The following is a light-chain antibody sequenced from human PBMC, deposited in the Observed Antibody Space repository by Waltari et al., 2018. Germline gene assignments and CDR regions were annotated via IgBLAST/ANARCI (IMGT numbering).Light chain of an antibody. CDR1: SSDVGGYNF. J-gene: IGLJ1*01. CDR3: SSHTSNNTLKYV. Sequence: QSALTQPASVSGSPGQSITFPCTGRSSDVGGYNFVSWYHRHPGKAPNLLIYDVSNRPSGVSERFSGSKSGNTASLTISGLQAEDEADYYCSSHTSNNTLKYVFGTGTKVTVL. CDR2: DVS. V-gene: IGLV2-14*01.